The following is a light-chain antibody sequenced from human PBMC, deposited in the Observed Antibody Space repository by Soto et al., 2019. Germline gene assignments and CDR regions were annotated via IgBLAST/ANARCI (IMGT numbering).Light chain of an antibody. V-gene: IGLV1-40*01. J-gene: IGLJ2*01. CDR3: QSYDSSLRGV. Sequence: QSVLTQPHSVSGAPGQSVTISCTGSSSNIRAGYDVHWYQQLPGTAPKHLIYANINRPSGVPDRFYGSKSGTSASLAITGLQAEDEADYYCQSYDSSLRGVFGGGTKVTVL. CDR2: ANI. CDR1: SSNIRAGYD.